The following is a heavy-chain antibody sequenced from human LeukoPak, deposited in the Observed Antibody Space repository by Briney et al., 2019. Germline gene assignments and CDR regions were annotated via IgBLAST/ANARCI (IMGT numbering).Heavy chain of an antibody. J-gene: IGHJ4*02. CDR1: GFTFSSYG. Sequence: PGGSLRLSCAASGFTFSSYGMHWVREAPGKGLEWVAVIWYDGSNKYYADSVKGRFTICRDNSKNTPYLQMNSLRAEDTAVYYCARDVNYYGSGSRFGIDYRGQGTLVTVSS. D-gene: IGHD3-10*01. V-gene: IGHV3-33*01. CDR2: IWYDGSNK. CDR3: ARDVNYYGSGSRFGIDY.